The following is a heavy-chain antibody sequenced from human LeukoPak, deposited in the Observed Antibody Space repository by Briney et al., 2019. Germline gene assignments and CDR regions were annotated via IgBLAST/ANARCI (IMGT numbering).Heavy chain of an antibody. V-gene: IGHV3-49*04. CDR3: SRFYSSGWASGAFDI. D-gene: IGHD3-22*01. J-gene: IGHJ3*02. Sequence: GGSLRLSCTTSGFTFSDYAVSWVRQAPGKGLEWIGFIRNKANGGTTEYAASVKGRFTISRDDSKTIAHLQMSSLRTEDTAVYYCSRFYSSGWASGAFDIWGQGTMVTVSS. CDR2: IRNKANGGTT. CDR1: GFTFSDYA.